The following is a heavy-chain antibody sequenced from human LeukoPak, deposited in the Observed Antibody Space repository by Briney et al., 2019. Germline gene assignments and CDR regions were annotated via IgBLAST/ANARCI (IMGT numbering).Heavy chain of an antibody. V-gene: IGHV1-18*01. Sequence: GESLKISCKGSGYSFTSYGISWVRQAPGQGLEWMGWISAYNGNTNYAQKLQGRVTMTTDTSTSTAYMELRSLRSDDTAVYYCARDREWEPPRVYWGQGTLVTVSS. CDR2: ISAYNGNT. D-gene: IGHD1-26*01. CDR3: ARDREWEPPRVY. CDR1: GYSFTSYG. J-gene: IGHJ4*02.